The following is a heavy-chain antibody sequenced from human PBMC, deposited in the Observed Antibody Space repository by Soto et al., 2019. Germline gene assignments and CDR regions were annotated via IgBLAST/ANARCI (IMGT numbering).Heavy chain of an antibody. J-gene: IGHJ4*02. CDR2: MDPSRGGT. D-gene: IGHD6-13*01. CDR1: GYTFSGFY. V-gene: IGHV1-2*02. CDR3: ARAGVSGTAGLDF. Sequence: ASLKVSSKASGYTFSGFYIQWVRQAPGQGLGWRGWMDPSRGGTRSAEKFQSRVTMSRDTPSSRADMELSRLTSDDAAVYYCARAGVSGTAGLDFWGRGSQVTVSS.